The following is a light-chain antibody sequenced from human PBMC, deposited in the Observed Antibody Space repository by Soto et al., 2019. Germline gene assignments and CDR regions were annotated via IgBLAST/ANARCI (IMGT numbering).Light chain of an antibody. V-gene: IGKV3-20*01. Sequence: EIVLTQSPGTLALSPGERATLSCRASQSVSSSYLAWYQQKPGRAPSLLIDGASSRATGIPDRFSGSGSGTDFTLTISRLEPEDLAVYYCQQYGSLVTFGQGTKVDIK. CDR1: QSVSSSY. J-gene: IGKJ1*01. CDR2: GAS. CDR3: QQYGSLVT.